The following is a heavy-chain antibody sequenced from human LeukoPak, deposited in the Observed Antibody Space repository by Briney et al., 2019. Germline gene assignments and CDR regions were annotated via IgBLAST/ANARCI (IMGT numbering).Heavy chain of an antibody. D-gene: IGHD5-18*01. J-gene: IGHJ6*03. Sequence: PSETLSLTCTVSGGSISSYYWSWIRQPPGKGLEWIGYIYYSGSTNYNPSLKSRVTISVDTSKNQFSLKLSSVTAADTAVYYCARQDGYSYGYGAPIGYYYYMDVWGKGTTVTVSS. V-gene: IGHV4-59*01. CDR2: IYYSGST. CDR1: GGSISSYY. CDR3: ARQDGYSYGYGAPIGYYYYMDV.